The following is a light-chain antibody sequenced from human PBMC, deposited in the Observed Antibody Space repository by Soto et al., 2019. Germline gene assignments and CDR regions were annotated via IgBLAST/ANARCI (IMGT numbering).Light chain of an antibody. CDR1: SSNIGSNY. J-gene: IGLJ3*02. CDR2: KNN. CDR3: AAWDDSQSGV. Sequence: QLVLTQPPSASGTPGQRVTISCSGSSSNIGSNYVYWYKQLPETAPELLIYKNNQRPSGVPDRFSGSKSGTSASLAISGLRSEDEADYYCAAWDDSQSGVFGGGTQLTVL. V-gene: IGLV1-47*01.